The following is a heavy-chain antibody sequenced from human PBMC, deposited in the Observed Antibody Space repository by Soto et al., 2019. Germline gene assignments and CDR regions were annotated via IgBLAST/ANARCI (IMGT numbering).Heavy chain of an antibody. CDR2: ISGSGGST. Sequence: GGSLRLSFAACGFTFSSYAMSWVRQAPGKGLEWVSAISGSGGSTYYADSVKGRFTISRDNSKNTLYLQMNSLRAEDTAVYYCATGPCFGDVIICFDSWGQGTLVTVSS. V-gene: IGHV3-23*01. D-gene: IGHD3-3*01. CDR3: ATGPCFGDVIICFDS. CDR1: GFTFSSYA. J-gene: IGHJ4*02.